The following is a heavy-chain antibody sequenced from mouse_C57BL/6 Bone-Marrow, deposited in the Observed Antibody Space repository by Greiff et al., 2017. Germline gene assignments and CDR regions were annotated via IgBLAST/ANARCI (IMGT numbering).Heavy chain of an antibody. D-gene: IGHD2-2*01. CDR1: GYTFTSYW. J-gene: IGHJ3*01. CDR2: INPSNGGT. CDR3: ERGGGYDGKTWFAY. Sequence: QVQLQQPGTELVKPGASVKLSCKASGYTFTSYWMHWVKQRPGQGLEWIGNINPSNGGTNYKEKFKSKATMTVDKSSSTAYIQLSSLTSEDSAVYYWERGGGYDGKTWFAYWGQGTLVTVSA. V-gene: IGHV1-53*01.